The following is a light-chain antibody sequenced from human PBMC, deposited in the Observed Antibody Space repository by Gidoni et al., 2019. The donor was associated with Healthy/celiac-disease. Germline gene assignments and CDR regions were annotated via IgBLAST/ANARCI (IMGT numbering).Light chain of an antibody. Sequence: SYVLTQPPSVSVAPGKTARITCWGNNIGSKSVHWYQQKPGQAPVLVIYYDSERPSGIPERFSGSNSGNTATLTISRVEAGDEADYYCQVWDSSSDHVVFGGGTKLTVL. V-gene: IGLV3-21*04. CDR2: YDS. CDR1: NIGSKS. J-gene: IGLJ2*01. CDR3: QVWDSSSDHVV.